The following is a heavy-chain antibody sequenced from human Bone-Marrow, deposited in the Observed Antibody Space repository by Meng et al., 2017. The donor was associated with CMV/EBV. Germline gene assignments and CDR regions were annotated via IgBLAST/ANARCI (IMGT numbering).Heavy chain of an antibody. D-gene: IGHD3-3*01. J-gene: IGHJ4*02. Sequence: GSLRLSCAVYGGSFSGYYWSWIRQPPGKGLEWFGEINHSGSTNYNPSLKSRVTISVDTSKNQFSLKLSSVPATDTAVHYCARVRGFWSGKNLDYWARERWSPSPQ. CDR3: ARVRGFWSGKNLDY. V-gene: IGHV4-34*01. CDR2: INHSGST. CDR1: GGSFSGYY.